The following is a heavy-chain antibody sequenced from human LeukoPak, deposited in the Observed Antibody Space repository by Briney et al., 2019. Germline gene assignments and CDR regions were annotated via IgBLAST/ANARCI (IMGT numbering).Heavy chain of an antibody. D-gene: IGHD4-17*01. CDR3: ARDHKTTVTAWDAFDI. Sequence: ASVKVSCKTSGYTFTDYYMHWVRQAPGQGLEWMGWINPNNGGTNYERKFQGRVTMTRDTSISTAYMELGRLRSDDTAVYYCARDHKTTVTAWDAFDIWGQGTMVTVSS. CDR2: INPNNGGT. J-gene: IGHJ3*02. V-gene: IGHV1-2*02. CDR1: GYTFTDYY.